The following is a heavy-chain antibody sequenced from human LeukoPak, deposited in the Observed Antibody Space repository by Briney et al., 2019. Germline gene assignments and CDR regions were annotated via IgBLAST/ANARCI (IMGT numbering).Heavy chain of an antibody. Sequence: PSETLSLTCAVYGGSFSGYYLSWIRQPPGKGLEWIGEINHSGSTNYNPSLKSRVTISVDTSKNQFSLKLSSVTAADTAVYYCARFESSGWYVLYWGQGTLVNVSS. D-gene: IGHD6-19*01. V-gene: IGHV4-34*01. J-gene: IGHJ4*02. CDR2: INHSGST. CDR1: GGSFSGYY. CDR3: ARFESSGWYVLY.